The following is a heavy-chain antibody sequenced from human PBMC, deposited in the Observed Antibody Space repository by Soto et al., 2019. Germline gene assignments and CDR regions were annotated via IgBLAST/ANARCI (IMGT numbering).Heavy chain of an antibody. CDR1: GFTFSDHY. D-gene: IGHD1-26*01. V-gene: IGHV3-72*01. CDR3: TRGLLGGAPSYTFHGMDV. Sequence: EVQLVESGGGLVQPGGSLRLSCAASGFTFSDHYMDWFRQAPGKGLEWVARSRNRVNSHTTEYAASVKGRFTISRDESKSSLYLQMNSLKIEYTAVYYCTRGLLGGAPSYTFHGMDVWGQGTTVTVSS. J-gene: IGHJ6*01. CDR2: SRNRVNSHTT.